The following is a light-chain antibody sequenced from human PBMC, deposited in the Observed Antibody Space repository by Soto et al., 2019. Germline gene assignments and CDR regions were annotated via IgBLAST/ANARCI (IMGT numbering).Light chain of an antibody. J-gene: IGLJ2*01. CDR1: SSDVGGYNY. CDR2: DVS. CDR3: SSYTSSSTVV. V-gene: IGLV2-14*01. Sequence: QSALTQPASVSGSPGQSITISCTGTSSDVGGYNYVSWYQQHPGKAHKLMIYDVSNRPSGVSNRFSGSKSGNTDSLTISGLQAEDEADYYCSSYTSSSTVVFGGGTKLTVL.